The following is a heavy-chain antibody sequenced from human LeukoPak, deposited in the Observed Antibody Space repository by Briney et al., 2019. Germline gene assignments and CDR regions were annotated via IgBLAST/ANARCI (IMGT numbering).Heavy chain of an antibody. CDR1: GGSFSGYY. CDR2: INHSGST. D-gene: IGHD6-6*01. CDR3: AGDRRPPAGYYGMDV. Sequence: SETLSLTCAVYGGSFSGYYWSWIRQPPGKGLEWIGEINHSGSTNYNPSLKSRVTISVDTSKNQFSLKLSSVTAADTAVYYCAGDRRPPAGYYGMDVWGQGTTVTVSS. J-gene: IGHJ6*02. V-gene: IGHV4-34*01.